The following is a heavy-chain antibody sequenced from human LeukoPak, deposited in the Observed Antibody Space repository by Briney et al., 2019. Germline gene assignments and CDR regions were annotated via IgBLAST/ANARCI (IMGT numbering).Heavy chain of an antibody. V-gene: IGHV3-7*01. CDR2: IKQDGSEK. J-gene: IGHJ4*02. CDR1: GFTFSSYW. D-gene: IGHD3-3*01. Sequence: GGSLRLSCAASGFTFSSYWMSWVRQAPGKGLEWVANIKQDGSEKYYVDSVKGRFTISRDNAKNSLYLQMNSLRAEDTAVYYCARAPGRFLEWLLFYFDYWGQGTLVTVSS. CDR3: ARAPGRFLEWLLFYFDY.